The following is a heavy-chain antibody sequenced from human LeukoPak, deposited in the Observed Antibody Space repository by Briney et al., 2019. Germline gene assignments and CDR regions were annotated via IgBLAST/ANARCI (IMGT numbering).Heavy chain of an antibody. CDR1: GGTFSSYA. CDR3: ARDADVDTAMAADAFDI. Sequence: SVKVSCKASGGTFSSYAISWVRQAPGQGLEWMGGIIPIFGTANYAQKFQGRVTITADESTSTAYMELSSLRSEDAAVYYCARDADVDTAMAADAFDIWGQGTMVTVSS. J-gene: IGHJ3*02. D-gene: IGHD5-18*01. V-gene: IGHV1-69*13. CDR2: IIPIFGTA.